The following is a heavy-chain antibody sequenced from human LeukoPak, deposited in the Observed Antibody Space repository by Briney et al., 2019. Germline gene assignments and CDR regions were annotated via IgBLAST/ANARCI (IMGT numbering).Heavy chain of an antibody. CDR3: ARDGTSTDDY. Sequence: GTSGKVSCKASGYTFSNFGISWVRQAPGQGLDLMGWISGNNDNPNYGQKFQGRFTVTTDSSTSTAYMELRDLRSDDTAVYYCARDGTSTDDYWGQGTLVTVSS. V-gene: IGHV1-18*04. D-gene: IGHD2-2*01. CDR1: GYTFSNFG. J-gene: IGHJ4*02. CDR2: ISGNNDNP.